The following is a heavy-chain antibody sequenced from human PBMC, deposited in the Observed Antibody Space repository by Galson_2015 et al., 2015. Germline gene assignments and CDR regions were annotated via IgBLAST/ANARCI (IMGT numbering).Heavy chain of an antibody. V-gene: IGHV3-33*01. J-gene: IGHJ4*02. D-gene: IGHD3-22*01. Sequence: SLRLSCAASGFTFSSYGMHWVRQAPGKGLEWVAVTWYDGSNKYYADSVKGRFTISRDNSKNTLYLQMNSLRAEDTAVYYCAAFDYYDRSGPWAYWGQGTLVTVSS. CDR1: GFTFSSYG. CDR3: AAFDYYDRSGPWAY. CDR2: TWYDGSNK.